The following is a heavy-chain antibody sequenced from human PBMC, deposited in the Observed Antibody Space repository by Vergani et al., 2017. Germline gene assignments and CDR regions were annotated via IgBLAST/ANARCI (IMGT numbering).Heavy chain of an antibody. J-gene: IGHJ6*02. D-gene: IGHD3-10*01. Sequence: QVQLQESGPGLVKPSQTLSLTCTVSGGSISSGSYYWSWIRQPAGKGLEWIGRIYTSGSTNNNPSLKSRVPIAVDTSKNQFSLKLSSVTAADTAVYYCAREQMVRGVNWYYYYGMDVWGQGTTVTVSS. CDR2: IYTSGST. CDR3: AREQMVRGVNWYYYYGMDV. V-gene: IGHV4-61*02. CDR1: GGSISSGSYY.